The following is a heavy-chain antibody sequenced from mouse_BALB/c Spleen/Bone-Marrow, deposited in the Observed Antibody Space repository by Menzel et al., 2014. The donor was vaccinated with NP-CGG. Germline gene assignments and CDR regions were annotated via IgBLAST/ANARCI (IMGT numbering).Heavy chain of an antibody. CDR1: GYTFTAYA. D-gene: IGHD1-1*01. V-gene: IGHV1-67*01. CDR3: ARNFYGGSYFDY. J-gene: IGHJ2*01. Sequence: QVQLKESGPEVVRPGVSVKLSCKGSGYTFTAYAMHWVKQSHAESLEWIGLISTYSGNTHYNQDFKGKATMTVDKSSSTAYMELARLTSEDSAIYYCARNFYGGSYFDYWGQGTTLTVSS. CDR2: ISTYSGNT.